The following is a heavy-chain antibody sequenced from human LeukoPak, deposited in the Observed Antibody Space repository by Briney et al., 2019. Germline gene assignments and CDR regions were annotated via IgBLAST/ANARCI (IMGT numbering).Heavy chain of an antibody. D-gene: IGHD3-10*01. CDR3: ASWYYYGSGSYRDSYYYYMDA. V-gene: IGHV4-61*02. CDR2: IYTSGTT. CDR1: SGSISSDSYY. Sequence: SETLSLTCTVSSGSISSDSYYWTWIRQPAGKGLEWIGRIYTSGTTNYNPSLKSRVTMAVDTSKSQFSLKLSSVTAADTAVYYCASWYYYGSGSYRDSYYYYMDAWGKGTTVTVSS. J-gene: IGHJ6*03.